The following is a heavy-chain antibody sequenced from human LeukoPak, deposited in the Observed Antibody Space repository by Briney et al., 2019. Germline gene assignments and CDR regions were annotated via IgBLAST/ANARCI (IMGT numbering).Heavy chain of an antibody. Sequence: SVKVSCKASGGTFSSYAISWVRQAPGQGLEWMGRIIPISGIANYAQKFQGRVTITADKSTSTAYMELSSLRSEDTAVYYCARADRLSGPLDYWGQGTLVTVSS. CDR3: ARADRLSGPLDY. D-gene: IGHD3-16*02. J-gene: IGHJ4*02. CDR1: GGTFSSYA. CDR2: IIPISGIA. V-gene: IGHV1-69*04.